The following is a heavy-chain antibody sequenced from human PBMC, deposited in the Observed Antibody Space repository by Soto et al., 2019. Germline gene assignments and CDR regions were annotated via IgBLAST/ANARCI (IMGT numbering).Heavy chain of an antibody. V-gene: IGHV1-69*01. CDR1: GGSSNTNA. CDR3: ARGRLVVVPDATPSYAYAMDV. D-gene: IGHD2-2*02. CDR2: IIPMCGTT. J-gene: IGHJ6*02. Sequence: QVQLMQSGSEVKKPGSSVRVSCKASGGSSNTNAVRWVRQAPGQGLEWMWGIIPMCGTTNYAEKFQGRGAITADESTSTANMELNNPRSDDTALSSCARGRLVVVPDATPSYAYAMDVWGQVTAVTVSS.